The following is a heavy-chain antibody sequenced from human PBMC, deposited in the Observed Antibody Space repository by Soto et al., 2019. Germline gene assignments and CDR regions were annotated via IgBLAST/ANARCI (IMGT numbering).Heavy chain of an antibody. V-gene: IGHV4-39*01. CDR3: ARLNGYCISTNCHGYYGMDV. Sequence: SETLSLTCTVAGGSVSSSSYSWGWISKSPGKGLEWIGTIYSSENTYYNPSLLSRVTISVDTSKNEFSLRLSSVTAADTAVYYCARLNGYCISTNCHGYYGMDVWGQGTTVTVSS. D-gene: IGHD2-2*03. J-gene: IGHJ6*02. CDR1: GGSVSSSSYS. CDR2: IYSSENT.